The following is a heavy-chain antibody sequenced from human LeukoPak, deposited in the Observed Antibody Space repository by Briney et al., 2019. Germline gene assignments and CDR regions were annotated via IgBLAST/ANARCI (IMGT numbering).Heavy chain of an antibody. CDR3: AKDHWGGYPDY. D-gene: IGHD3-16*02. CDR2: IYASGGTT. J-gene: IGHJ4*02. Sequence: PGGSLRLSCAASGFTFTSYAMTWVRQAPGKGLEWVSAIYASGGTTHSADSVKGRFTITRNNSKTTLYLQMNSLRAEDTVVYYCAKDHWGGYPDYWGQGTLVTVP. V-gene: IGHV3-23*01. CDR1: GFTFTSYA.